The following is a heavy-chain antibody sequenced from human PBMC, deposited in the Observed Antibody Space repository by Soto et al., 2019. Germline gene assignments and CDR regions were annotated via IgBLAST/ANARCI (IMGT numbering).Heavy chain of an antibody. CDR1: GFTFSSYS. D-gene: IGHD2-8*01. V-gene: IGHV3-48*01. CDR3: ARDLNTSQEMLYALLGY. Sequence: EVQLVESGGGLVQPGGSLRLSCAASGFTFSSYSMNWVRQAPGKGLEWVSYISGSSSMIYYADSVKGRFTISRDNAKNSLYLKMNSQRAEDTAVYYCARDLNTSQEMLYALLGYWGQGTLVTVSS. J-gene: IGHJ4*02. CDR2: ISGSSSMI.